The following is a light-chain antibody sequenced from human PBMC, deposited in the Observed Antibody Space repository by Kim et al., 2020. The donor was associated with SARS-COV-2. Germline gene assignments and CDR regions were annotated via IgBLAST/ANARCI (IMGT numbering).Light chain of an antibody. CDR1: QSVSSN. CDR2: DAD. J-gene: IGKJ3*01. Sequence: SPGERATLSCRASQSVSSNIAWYQQKPGQAPRLLIYDADNRATGVPARFSGSGAGTEFSLTISSLQSADSAVYHCQQYNKWFARTFGRGTKVDIK. V-gene: IGKV3-15*01. CDR3: QQYNKWFART.